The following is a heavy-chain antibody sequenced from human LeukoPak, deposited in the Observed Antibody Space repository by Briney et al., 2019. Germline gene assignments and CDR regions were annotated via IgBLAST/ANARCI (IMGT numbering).Heavy chain of an antibody. Sequence: ASVKVSCKASGYTFTGYYIHWVRQAPGQGLEWMGWIIPNSGGTNYAQGFQGRVTMTRDTSISTAYMELSRLRSDDTAVYYCARDRYYGSGSYPGYWGQGTLVTVSS. V-gene: IGHV1-2*02. CDR3: ARDRYYGSGSYPGY. CDR2: IIPNSGGT. D-gene: IGHD3-10*01. CDR1: GYTFTGYY. J-gene: IGHJ4*02.